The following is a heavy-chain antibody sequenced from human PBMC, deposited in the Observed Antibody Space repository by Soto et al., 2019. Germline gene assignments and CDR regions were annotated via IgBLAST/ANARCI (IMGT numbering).Heavy chain of an antibody. CDR2: VDGGNGNT. Sequence: EASVKVSCKASGYSFTTHIMHWVRQAPGQRLEWMGWVDGGNGNTKYSQKFQGRVTMTRNTSISTAYMELSSLRSEDTAVYYCVVGSLRLTRTMTTIRYFDYWGQGTLVTVSS. CDR3: VVGSLRLTRTMTTIRYFDY. V-gene: IGHV1-3*01. J-gene: IGHJ4*02. D-gene: IGHD4-17*01. CDR1: GYSFTTHI.